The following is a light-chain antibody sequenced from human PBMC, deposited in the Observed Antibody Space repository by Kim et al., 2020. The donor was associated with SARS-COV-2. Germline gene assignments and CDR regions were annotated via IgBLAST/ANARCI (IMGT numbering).Light chain of an antibody. CDR1: QSISSSY. V-gene: IGKV3-20*01. J-gene: IGKJ1*01. Sequence: PGERATLSCRPSQSISSSYLGWYQQKPGQPPRLLIYAASSRATGIPDRFSGSGSGTDFTLTITRLEPEDFAVYYCQQYGSSLPWTFGQGTKVDIK. CDR3: QQYGSSLPWT. CDR2: AAS.